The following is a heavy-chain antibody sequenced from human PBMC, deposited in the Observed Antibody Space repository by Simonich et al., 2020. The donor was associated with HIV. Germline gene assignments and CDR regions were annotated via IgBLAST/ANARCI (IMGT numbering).Heavy chain of an antibody. V-gene: IGHV3-33*01. CDR2: IWYDGNIK. J-gene: IGHJ4*02. CDR3: VRRFDYGGDY. CDR1: GFTFSGYG. D-gene: IGHD4-17*01. Sequence: QVQLVESGGGVVQPGRSLRLSCAASGFTFSGYGMHWVRQAPAKGLEWVAVIWYDGNIKYYADSVKGRFTISRDKSKNTLYLQMNSLRAEDTAMYYCVRRFDYGGDYWGQGTLVTVSS.